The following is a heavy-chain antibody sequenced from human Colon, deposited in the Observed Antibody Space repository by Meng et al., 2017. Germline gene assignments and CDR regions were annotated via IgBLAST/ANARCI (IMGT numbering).Heavy chain of an antibody. V-gene: IGHV1-2*06. CDR3: ARGKVGSSGWDYYFDS. J-gene: IGHJ4*02. Sequence: ASVMVFCKASSYTLTDYYLHWVRQAPGQGLEWMGRINPNNGGTISAQRCQGRVTMTRDTSTSTAYIDLNSLTSDDTAVYYCARGKVGSSGWDYYFDSWGQGTPVTVSS. D-gene: IGHD6-19*01. CDR1: SYTLTDYY. CDR2: INPNNGGT.